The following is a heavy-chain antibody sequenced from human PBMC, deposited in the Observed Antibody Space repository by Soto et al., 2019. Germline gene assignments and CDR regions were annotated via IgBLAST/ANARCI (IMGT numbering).Heavy chain of an antibody. CDR1: GFRFSSYA. V-gene: IGHV3-23*01. CDR2: ISASGGSA. J-gene: IGHJ6*02. CDR3: ARCLTHYYDSSGPDV. Sequence: GGSLRLSCAAPGFRFSSYAMSWVRQAPGQGPEWLSVISASGGSAYYADSVRGRFTISRDNSKNTLYLQWSSLKASDTAMYYCARCLTHYYDSSGPDVWGQGTTVTVSS. D-gene: IGHD3-22*01.